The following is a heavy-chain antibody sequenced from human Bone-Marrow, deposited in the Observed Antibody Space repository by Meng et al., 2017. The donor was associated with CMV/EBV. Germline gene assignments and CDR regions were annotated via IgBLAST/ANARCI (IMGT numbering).Heavy chain of an antibody. Sequence: GGSLRLSCAASGFTFSSYAIHWVRQAPGKGLEWVAVMSYDGSNKYYADSVKGRFTISRDISKNTLYLQMTSLRPEDTAVYYCARDRPRDRITGYNLGWSMVNWGQGPLDTVSS. D-gene: IGHD1-14*01. CDR3: ARDRPRDRITGYNLGWSMVN. CDR2: MSYDGSNK. V-gene: IGHV3-30*04. J-gene: IGHJ4*02. CDR1: GFTFSSYA.